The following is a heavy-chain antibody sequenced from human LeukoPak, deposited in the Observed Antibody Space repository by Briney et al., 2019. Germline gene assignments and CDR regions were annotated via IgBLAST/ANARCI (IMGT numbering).Heavy chain of an antibody. CDR2: MNPNSGNT. CDR3: ASGLYCGGDCYSWYFDL. CDR1: GYTFTSYD. V-gene: IGHV1-8*02. D-gene: IGHD2-21*02. J-gene: IGHJ2*01. Sequence: ASVKVSCKASGYTFTSYDINWVRQATGQGLEWMGWMNPNSGNTGYAQKFQGRVTMTRDTSISTAYMELSRLRSDDTAVYYCASGLYCGGDCYSWYFDLWGRGTLVTVSS.